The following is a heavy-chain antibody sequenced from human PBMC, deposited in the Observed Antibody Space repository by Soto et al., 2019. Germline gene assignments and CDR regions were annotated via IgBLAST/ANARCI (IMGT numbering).Heavy chain of an antibody. V-gene: IGHV4-31*03. CDR2: IYYSGST. J-gene: IGHJ4*02. Sequence: QVQLQESGPGLVKPSQTLSLTCTVSGGSINSGTYHWSWIRQHPGKGLEWIGYIYYSGSTFYNPSLKSRLTLSVDTSKNHFSLRLRSVTAADTAVYYCAREMNYYDTSGDSYFDSWGQGTLVTVSS. D-gene: IGHD3-22*01. CDR1: GGSINSGTYH. CDR3: AREMNYYDTSGDSYFDS.